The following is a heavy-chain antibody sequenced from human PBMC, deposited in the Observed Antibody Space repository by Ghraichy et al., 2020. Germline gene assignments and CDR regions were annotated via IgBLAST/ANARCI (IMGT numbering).Heavy chain of an antibody. Sequence: LSLTCAASGFSLSNYNMNWIRQAPGKGLECVSYITVSSTPTHYADSVKGRFTASRDNAKNSLYLQMNSLRAEDTAVYYCVRDDRWAFDIWSQGTMVTVSS. CDR2: ITVSSTPT. CDR1: GFSLSNYN. D-gene: IGHD3-22*01. CDR3: VRDDRWAFDI. J-gene: IGHJ3*02. V-gene: IGHV3-48*01.